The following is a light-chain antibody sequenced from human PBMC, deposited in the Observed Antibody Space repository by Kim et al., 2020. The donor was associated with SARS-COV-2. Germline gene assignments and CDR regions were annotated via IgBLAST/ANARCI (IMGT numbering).Light chain of an antibody. CDR3: KKNIINPRT. V-gene: IGKV1D-16*01. Sequence: DIQMTQSPSSLSASVGDRVTITCRASQSISSWLAWYQQKPEKAPKCLIYAASSLQSGVPSRFSGSGSGTDFTLTISSLQPEDFATYYSKKNIINPRTCAQGPKVDIK. CDR1: QSISSW. CDR2: AAS. J-gene: IGKJ1*01.